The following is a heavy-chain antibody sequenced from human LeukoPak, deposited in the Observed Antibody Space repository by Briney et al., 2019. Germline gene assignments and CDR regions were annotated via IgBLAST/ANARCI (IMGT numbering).Heavy chain of an antibody. CDR2: IYYSGST. D-gene: IGHD5-12*01. CDR3: ARQATGDYFGY. V-gene: IGHV4-59*08. CDR1: GGSISSYY. Sequence: SETLSLTCTVSGGSISSYYWSWLRQRPGKGLEGRGYIYYSGSTNYNPSLKRRVTISVDTSKDHLSLKLSSVTAADTAVYYCARQATGDYFGYWGQGTLVTVSS. J-gene: IGHJ4*02.